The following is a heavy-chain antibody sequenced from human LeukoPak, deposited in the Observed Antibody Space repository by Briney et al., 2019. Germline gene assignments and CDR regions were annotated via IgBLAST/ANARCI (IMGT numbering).Heavy chain of an antibody. CDR2: ISAYNGNT. CDR3: ARDSGSSSWYRWFDP. J-gene: IGHJ5*02. Sequence: ASVKVSCKASGYTFTSYGISWVRQAPGQGLEWMGWISAYNGNTNCAQKLQGRVTMTTDTSTSTAYMELRSLRSDDTAVYYCARDSGSSSWYRWFDPWGQGTLVTVSS. D-gene: IGHD6-13*01. V-gene: IGHV1-18*01. CDR1: GYTFTSYG.